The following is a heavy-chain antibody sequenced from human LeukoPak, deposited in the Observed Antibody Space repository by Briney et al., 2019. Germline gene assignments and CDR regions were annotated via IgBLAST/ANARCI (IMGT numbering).Heavy chain of an antibody. Sequence: SETLSLTCTVSGGSISSGGYYWSWIRQHPGKGLEWIGYIYYSGSTYYNPSLKSRVTISVDTSKNQFPLKLSSVTAADTAVCYCARGIVNSNYVWGYFDYWGQGTLVTVSS. CDR3: ARGIVNSNYVWGYFDY. J-gene: IGHJ4*02. CDR2: IYYSGST. CDR1: GGSISSGGYY. V-gene: IGHV4-31*03. D-gene: IGHD4-11*01.